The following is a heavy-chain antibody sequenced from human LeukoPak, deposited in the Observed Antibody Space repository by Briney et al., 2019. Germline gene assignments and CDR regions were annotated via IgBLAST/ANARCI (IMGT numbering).Heavy chain of an antibody. CDR1: GGSISSYY. V-gene: IGHV3-7*01. J-gene: IGHJ4*02. D-gene: IGHD3-3*02. CDR2: IKQDGSEK. CDR3: ARIVPPHFWSGYSGYFDY. Sequence: ETLSLTCTVSGGSISSYYWSWVRQAPGKGLEWVANIKQDGSEKYYVDSVEGRFTISRDNAKNSLYLQMNSLRAEDTAVYYCARIVPPHFWSGYSGYFDYWGQGTLVTVSS.